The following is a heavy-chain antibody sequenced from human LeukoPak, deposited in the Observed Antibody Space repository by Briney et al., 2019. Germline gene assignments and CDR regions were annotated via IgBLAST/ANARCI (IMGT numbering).Heavy chain of an antibody. CDR2: INPSGGST. D-gene: IGHD2-2*02. V-gene: IGHV1-46*01. J-gene: IGHJ5*02. CDR1: GYIFTDYY. CDR3: ARSYCSSTSCYKEWFDP. Sequence: ASVKVSCKASGYIFTDYYMHWVRQAPGQGLEWMGIINPSGGSTSYAQKFQGRVTMTRDTSTSTVYMELSSLRSEDTAVYYCARSYCSSTSCYKEWFDPWGQGTLVTVSS.